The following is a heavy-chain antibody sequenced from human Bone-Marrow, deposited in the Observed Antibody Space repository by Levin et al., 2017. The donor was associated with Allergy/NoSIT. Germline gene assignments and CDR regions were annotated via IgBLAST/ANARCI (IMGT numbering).Heavy chain of an antibody. D-gene: IGHD5-24*01. V-gene: IGHV3-53*01. Sequence: GGSLRLSCAASGFTVSSNYMTWVRQAPGKGLEWVSVIYTAGLTYYADSVRGRFTISRDNSKNTLFLQMNSLRAEDTAVYYCARGRRDDYNRGELGYWGQGTLVTVSS. CDR3: ARGRRDDYNRGELGY. CDR2: IYTAGLT. J-gene: IGHJ4*02. CDR1: GFTVSSNY.